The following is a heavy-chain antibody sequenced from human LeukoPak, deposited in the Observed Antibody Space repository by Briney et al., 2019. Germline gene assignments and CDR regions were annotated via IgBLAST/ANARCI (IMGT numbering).Heavy chain of an antibody. D-gene: IGHD2-15*01. V-gene: IGHV3-11*06. J-gene: IGHJ5*02. CDR2: ISTSSSYI. Sequence: GGSLRLSCAASGFIFSDYYMSWIRQAPGKGLEWASSISTSSSYIYYADSVKGRFTISRDNARNSLYLQMNTLRAEDTAVYSCARGADGVSSNSRGWFDPWGQGTLVTVSS. CDR3: ARGADGVSSNSRGWFDP. CDR1: GFIFSDYY.